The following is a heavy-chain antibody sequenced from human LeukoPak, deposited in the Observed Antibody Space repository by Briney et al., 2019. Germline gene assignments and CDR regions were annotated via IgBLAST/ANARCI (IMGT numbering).Heavy chain of an antibody. CDR3: ARDPGQRDYYYYYYMDV. V-gene: IGHV3-21*01. J-gene: IGHJ6*03. CDR2: ISSSSSYI. Sequence: PGGSLRLSCAASGFTFSSYSMNWVRQAPGKGLEWVSSISSSSSYIYYVDSVKGRFTISRDNAKNSLYLQMNSLRAEDTAVYYCARDPGQRDYYYYYYMDVWGKGTTVTVSS. CDR1: GFTFSSYS. D-gene: IGHD6-25*01.